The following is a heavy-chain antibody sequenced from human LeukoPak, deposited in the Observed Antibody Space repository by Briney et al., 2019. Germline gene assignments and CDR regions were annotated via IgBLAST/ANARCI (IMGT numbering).Heavy chain of an antibody. CDR3: ASYYDSSGYYYLGWFDP. CDR2: IYYSGST. J-gene: IGHJ5*02. CDR1: GGSLSSSSYY. D-gene: IGHD3-22*01. V-gene: IGHV4-39*01. Sequence: KPSETLSLTCTVSGGSLSSSSYYWGWIRQPPGKGLEWIVSIYYSGSTYYNPSRKSRVTISVDTSKNQFSLKLSSVTAADTAVYYCASYYDSSGYYYLGWFDPWGQGTLVTVSS.